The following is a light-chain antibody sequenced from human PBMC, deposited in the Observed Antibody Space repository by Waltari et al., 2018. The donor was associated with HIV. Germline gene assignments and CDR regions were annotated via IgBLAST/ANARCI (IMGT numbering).Light chain of an antibody. V-gene: IGLV3-25*03. CDR1: ALPKQY. Sequence: SYELTQPPSVSVSPGQTARITCSGDALPKQYAYWYQQKAGQAPVLVIYKNNERPSGIPERFSGSSSGTIVTLTISAVQAEDEADYYCQSAGRSGTNWVFGGGTKLTVL. CDR2: KNN. J-gene: IGLJ3*02. CDR3: QSAGRSGTNWV.